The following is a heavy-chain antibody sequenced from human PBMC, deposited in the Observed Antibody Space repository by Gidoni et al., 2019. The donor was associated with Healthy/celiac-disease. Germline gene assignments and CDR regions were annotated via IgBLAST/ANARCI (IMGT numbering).Heavy chain of an antibody. CDR2: INHSGST. CDR1: GGSFSGYY. Sequence: QVQPQQWGAGLLKPSETLSLTCAVYGGSFSGYYWRWIRQPPGKGLEWIGEINHSGSTNYNPSLKSRVTISVDTSKNQFSLKLSSVTAADTAVYYCARGRDDYYDSSGYYYGYYFDYWGQGTLVTVSS. CDR3: ARGRDDYYDSSGYYYGYYFDY. D-gene: IGHD3-22*01. V-gene: IGHV4-34*01. J-gene: IGHJ4*02.